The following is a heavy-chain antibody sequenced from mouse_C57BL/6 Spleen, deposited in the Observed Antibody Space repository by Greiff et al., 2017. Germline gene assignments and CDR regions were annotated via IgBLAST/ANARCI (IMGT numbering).Heavy chain of an antibody. J-gene: IGHJ4*01. CDR2: IDPSDSYT. Sequence: QVQLQQPGAELVKPGASVKLSCKASGYTFTSYWMQWVKQRPGQGLEWIGEIDPSDSYTNYNQKFKGKATLTVDTSSSTAYMQLSSLTSDDSAVYYCARGVDIYYGSSHAMDYWGQGTSVTVSS. CDR3: ARGVDIYYGSSHAMDY. V-gene: IGHV1-50*01. CDR1: GYTFTSYW. D-gene: IGHD1-1*01.